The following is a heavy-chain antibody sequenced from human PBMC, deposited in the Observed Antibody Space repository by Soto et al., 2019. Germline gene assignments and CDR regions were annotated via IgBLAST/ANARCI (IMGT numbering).Heavy chain of an antibody. Sequence: GGSLRLSCVASGFTFSSYSMNWVRQAPGKGLEWVSSISSSTSYIYYADSVKGRFTISRDNSKNTLYLQMNSLRTEDTAVYYCARALDFWSAYFDYWGQGSLVTVSS. CDR2: ISSSTSYI. CDR3: ARALDFWSAYFDY. V-gene: IGHV3-21*01. D-gene: IGHD3-3*01. CDR1: GFTFSSYS. J-gene: IGHJ4*02.